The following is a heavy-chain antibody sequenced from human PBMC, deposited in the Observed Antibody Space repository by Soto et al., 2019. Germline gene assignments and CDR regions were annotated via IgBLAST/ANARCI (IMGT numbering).Heavy chain of an antibody. J-gene: IGHJ1*01. CDR2: IIPILGIA. CDR1: GGTFSSYT. CDR3: ARVEAYDSSGSEYFQH. V-gene: IGHV1-69*02. D-gene: IGHD3-22*01. Sequence: SVKVSCKASGGTFSSYTISWVRQAPGQGLEWMGRIIPILGIANYAQKFQGRVTITADKSTSTAYMELSSLRSEDTAVYYCARVEAYDSSGSEYFQHWGQGTLVTVSS.